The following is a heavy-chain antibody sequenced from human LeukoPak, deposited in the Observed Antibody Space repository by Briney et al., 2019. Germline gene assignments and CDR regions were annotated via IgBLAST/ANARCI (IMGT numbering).Heavy chain of an antibody. CDR1: GFSLSTSGVG. Sequence: ESGPTLVKPTQTLTLTCTFSGFSLSTSGVGVGWIRQPPGKALEWLALIYWNDDKRYSPSLKSRLTITKDTSKNQVVLTLTNMDPVDTATYYCAHADWYSGYDSYYYYYMDVWGKGTTVTISS. V-gene: IGHV2-5*01. CDR3: AHADWYSGYDSYYYYYMDV. CDR2: IYWNDDK. J-gene: IGHJ6*03. D-gene: IGHD5-12*01.